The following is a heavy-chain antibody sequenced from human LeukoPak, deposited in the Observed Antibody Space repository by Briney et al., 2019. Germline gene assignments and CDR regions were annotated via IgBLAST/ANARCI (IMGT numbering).Heavy chain of an antibody. Sequence: ASVKVSCKASGYTFTSYYMHWVRQAPGQGLEWMGWINPNSGGTNYAQRFQGRVTMTRDTSISTAYMELSRLRSDDTAVYYCARWKYYYGSGSYHSWGQGTLVTVSS. J-gene: IGHJ5*02. CDR2: INPNSGGT. V-gene: IGHV1-2*02. CDR3: ARWKYYYGSGSYHS. CDR1: GYTFTSYY. D-gene: IGHD3-10*01.